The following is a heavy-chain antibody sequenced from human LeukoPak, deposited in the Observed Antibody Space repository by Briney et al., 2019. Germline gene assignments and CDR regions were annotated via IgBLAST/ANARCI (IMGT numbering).Heavy chain of an antibody. CDR3: ARGRGYFYDSSGYYTFDY. J-gene: IGHJ4*02. Sequence: ESGPTLVNPTQTLTLTCTFSGFSLSTNGMCVSWIRQPPGKALEWVARIDWDDDKYFITSLETRLTISKDTSKNQVVLTMTNMDPVDTATYYCARGRGYFYDSSGYYTFDYWSQGTLVTVSS. CDR2: IDWDDDK. CDR1: GFSLSTNGMC. V-gene: IGHV2-70*11. D-gene: IGHD3-22*01.